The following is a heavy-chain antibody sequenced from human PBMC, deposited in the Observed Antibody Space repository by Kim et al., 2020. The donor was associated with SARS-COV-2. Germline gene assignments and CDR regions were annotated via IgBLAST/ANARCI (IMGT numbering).Heavy chain of an antibody. D-gene: IGHD3-22*01. CDR3: ARSYYYDLYDY. Sequence: SETLSLTCTVSGGSISSYYWSWIRQPPGKGLEWIGYIYYSGSTNYNPSLKSRVTISVDTSKNQFSLKLSSVTAADTAVYYCARSYYYDLYDYWGQGTLVTVSS. CDR1: GGSISSYY. CDR2: IYYSGST. J-gene: IGHJ4*02. V-gene: IGHV4-59*08.